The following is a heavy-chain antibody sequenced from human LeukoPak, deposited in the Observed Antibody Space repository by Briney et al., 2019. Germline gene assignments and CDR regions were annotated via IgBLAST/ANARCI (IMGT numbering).Heavy chain of an antibody. CDR1: GGSFSGYY. CDR3: ARRRYCSGGSCYLQKNLTQKYYFDY. Sequence: PSETLSLTCAVYGGSFSGYYWSWIRQPPGKGLEWIGEINHSGSTSYNPSLKSRVTISVDTSKNQFSLKLSSVTAADTAVYYCARRRYCSGGSCYLQKNLTQKYYFDYWGQGTLVTVSS. CDR2: INHSGST. D-gene: IGHD2-15*01. J-gene: IGHJ4*02. V-gene: IGHV4-34*01.